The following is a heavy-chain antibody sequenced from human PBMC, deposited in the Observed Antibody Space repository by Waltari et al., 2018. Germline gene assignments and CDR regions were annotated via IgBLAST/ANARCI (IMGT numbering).Heavy chain of an antibody. D-gene: IGHD1-26*01. J-gene: IGHJ4*02. Sequence: QVQLQESGPGLVKPSQTLSLTCTASGGSISSGRYSWSWIRQPAGKGLEWIGRIYTSGSTNYNPSLKSRVTISVDTSKNQFSLKLSSVTAADTAVYYCARESGSLINWGQGTLVTVSS. CDR2: IYTSGST. V-gene: IGHV4-61*02. CDR3: ARESGSLIN. CDR1: GGSISSGRYS.